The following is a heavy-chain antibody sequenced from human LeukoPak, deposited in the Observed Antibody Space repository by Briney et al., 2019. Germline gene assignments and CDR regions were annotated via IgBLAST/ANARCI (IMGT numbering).Heavy chain of an antibody. V-gene: IGHV3-23*01. CDR2: ISGSGGST. CDR1: GFTFSSYA. CDR3: ATEFIGTQRSYYFDY. J-gene: IGHJ4*02. D-gene: IGHD3-16*02. Sequence: PGGSLRLSCAASGFTFSSYAMSWVRQAPGKGLEWVSAISGSGGSTYYADSVKGRFTISRDNSKNTLYLQMNSLRAEDTAIYYCATEFIGTQRSYYFDYWGQGTLVTVSS.